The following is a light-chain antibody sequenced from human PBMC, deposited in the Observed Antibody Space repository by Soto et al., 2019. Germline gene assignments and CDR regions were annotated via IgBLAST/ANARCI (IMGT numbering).Light chain of an antibody. CDR2: GAS. V-gene: IGKV3-20*01. CDR3: QHYATYPLT. CDR1: QSVSSSF. Sequence: EIVLTQSPGTLSLSPGERATLSCRASQSVSSSFIAWYQHKPGQAPRLLIYGASSRATGIPDRFSGSGSGTDFTLTISRLEPEDFAVYYCQHYATYPLTFGGGTKVDI. J-gene: IGKJ4*01.